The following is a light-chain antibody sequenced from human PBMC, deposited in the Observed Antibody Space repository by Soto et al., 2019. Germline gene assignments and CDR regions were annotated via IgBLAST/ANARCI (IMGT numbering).Light chain of an antibody. CDR1: QSLVHSAGNTY. CDR3: MQETQFPFT. J-gene: IGKJ4*01. V-gene: IGKV2-24*01. Sequence: DIVMTQTPLSSPVTLGQPASISCRSSQSLVHSAGNTYLSWLQQRPGQPPRLLIYKISKRFSGVPDRFTGSGEGTDFTLKISRVEAEDVGTYYCMQETQFPFTFGGGTKVEIK. CDR2: KIS.